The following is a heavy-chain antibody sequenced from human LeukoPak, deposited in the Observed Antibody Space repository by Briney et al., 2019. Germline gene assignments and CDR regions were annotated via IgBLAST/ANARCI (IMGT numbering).Heavy chain of an antibody. CDR2: INAGNGNT. CDR3: ARGLRYFDWLFFDY. CDR1: GYTFTRYA. V-gene: IGHV1-3*01. Sequence: RASVKVSCKASGYTFTRYAMHWVRQAPGQRLEWMGWINAGNGNTKYSQKFQGRVTITRDTSASTAYMELSSLRSEDTAVYYCARGLRYFDWLFFDYWGQGTLVTVSS. J-gene: IGHJ4*02. D-gene: IGHD3-9*01.